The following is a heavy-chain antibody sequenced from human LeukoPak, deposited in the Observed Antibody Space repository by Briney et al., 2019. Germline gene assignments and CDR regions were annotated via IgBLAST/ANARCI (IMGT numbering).Heavy chain of an antibody. CDR3: ARLLSGTYYYFDY. Sequence: GGSLRLSCAASGFTFSRYAMHWVRQAPGKGLEWVAVIPYNGSNKYYADSVKGRFTISRDNSKNTLYLQMNNLRADDAAVYYCARLLSGTYYYFDYWGQGTLVTVSS. D-gene: IGHD1-26*01. V-gene: IGHV3-30-3*01. J-gene: IGHJ4*02. CDR1: GFTFSRYA. CDR2: IPYNGSNK.